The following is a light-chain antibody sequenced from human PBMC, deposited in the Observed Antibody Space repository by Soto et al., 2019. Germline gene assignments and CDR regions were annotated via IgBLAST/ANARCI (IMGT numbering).Light chain of an antibody. CDR1: QSVLSGY. Sequence: EIVLTQSPGTLSLSPGERATLSCRASQSVLSGYLAGYQEKPGQAPRLLIHGVASRATGIPDRFSGSGSGTDFILTISRLEPEDFAVYYCHQFGSVPWTFGQGTKVDIK. V-gene: IGKV3-20*01. J-gene: IGKJ1*01. CDR3: HQFGSVPWT. CDR2: GVA.